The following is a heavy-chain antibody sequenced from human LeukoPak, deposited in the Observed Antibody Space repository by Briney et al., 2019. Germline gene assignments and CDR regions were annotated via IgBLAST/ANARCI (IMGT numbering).Heavy chain of an antibody. CDR2: IIPIFGTA. CDR3: ARVGVDLWFDP. D-gene: IGHD3/OR15-3a*01. J-gene: IGHJ5*02. CDR1: GGTFSSYA. V-gene: IGHV1-69*05. Sequence: SVKVSCKASGGTFSSYAISWVRQAPGQGLEWMGGIIPIFGTANYAQKFQGRVTITTDESTSTAYMELSRLKSDDTAVYYCARVGVDLWFDPWGQGTLVTVSS.